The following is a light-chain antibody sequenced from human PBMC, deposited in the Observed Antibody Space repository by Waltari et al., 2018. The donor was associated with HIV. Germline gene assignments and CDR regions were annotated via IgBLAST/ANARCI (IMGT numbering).Light chain of an antibody. Sequence: QSVLTQPPSASGTPGQTVTISCSGSSSNIGNDNVYWYQQLPGMTPKLLIYKNFQRPSGVPDRFAGPKAGTSASLAISGLRSEDEADYYCVGWDGSLSGYVFGAGTKVTVL. CDR1: SSNIGNDN. CDR3: VGWDGSLSGYV. J-gene: IGLJ1*01. V-gene: IGLV1-47*01. CDR2: KNF.